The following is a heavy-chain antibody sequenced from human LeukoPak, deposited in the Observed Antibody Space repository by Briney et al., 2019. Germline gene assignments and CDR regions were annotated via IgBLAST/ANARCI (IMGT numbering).Heavy chain of an antibody. CDR2: IKQDGSEK. J-gene: IGHJ1*01. Sequence: GGSLRLSCAASGFTFSSYGMSWVRQAPGKGLEWVANIKQDGSEKYYVDSVKGRFIISRDNAKNSLYLQMNSLRAEDTAVYYCARGPSIAVAEYIQHWGQGTLVTVS. CDR1: GFTFSSYG. CDR3: ARGPSIAVAEYIQH. V-gene: IGHV3-7*01. D-gene: IGHD6-19*01.